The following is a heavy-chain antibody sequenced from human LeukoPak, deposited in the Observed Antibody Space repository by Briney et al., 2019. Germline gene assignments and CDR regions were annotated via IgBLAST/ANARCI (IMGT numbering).Heavy chain of an antibody. J-gene: IGHJ6*03. V-gene: IGHV4-59*01. CDR1: GGSISGYH. CDR2: IYYSGSS. Sequence: PSETLSLTCNVSGGSISGYHWSWIRQPPGKGLEWLGYIYYSGSSNYNPSLKSRVTMSADTSKNQFSLKLSPVTAADTAVYYCARVPRSYYYYYYMDVWGKGIMVSVSS. CDR3: ARVPRSYYYYYYMDV.